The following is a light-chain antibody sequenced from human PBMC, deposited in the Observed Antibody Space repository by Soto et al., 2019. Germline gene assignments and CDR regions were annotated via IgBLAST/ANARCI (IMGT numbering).Light chain of an antibody. J-gene: IGLJ2*01. CDR2: GNS. CDR1: RSNIGAGYD. CDR3: QSYDSSLSASV. Sequence: QPVLTQPPSVSGAPGQRVTISCTGSRSNIGAGYDVHWYHQLPGTAPKLLIYGNSNRPSGVPDRFSGSKSGTSASLAITGLQAEDEADYYCQSYDSSLSASVFGGGTKLTVL. V-gene: IGLV1-40*01.